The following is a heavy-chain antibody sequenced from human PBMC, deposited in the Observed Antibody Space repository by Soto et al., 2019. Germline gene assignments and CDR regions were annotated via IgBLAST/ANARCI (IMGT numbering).Heavy chain of an antibody. CDR2: IDYSGSS. Sequence: QLQLQESGPGLVKPSETLSLTCTVSGDSISSSTYFWGWVRQPPGKGLEWIGSIDYSGSSYYNPSLKSRVTISVDTPKNHFSLKVSSVTAADTAVYYCARHLGEGYFDYWGQGTLVTVSS. V-gene: IGHV4-39*01. J-gene: IGHJ4*02. CDR1: GDSISSSTYF. CDR3: ARHLGEGYFDY.